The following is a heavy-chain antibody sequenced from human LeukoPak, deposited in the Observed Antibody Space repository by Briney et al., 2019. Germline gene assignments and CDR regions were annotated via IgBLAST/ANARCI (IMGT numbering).Heavy chain of an antibody. V-gene: IGHV4-61*02. CDR2: IYTSGST. CDR1: GGSISSSSYY. J-gene: IGHJ6*03. CDR3: AREDGTYYYYMDV. Sequence: PSETLSLTCTVSGGSISSSSYYWSWIRQPAGKGLEWIGRIYTSGSTNYNPSLKSRVTISVDTSKNQFSLKLSSVTAADTAVYYCAREDGTYYYYMDVWGKGTTVTISS.